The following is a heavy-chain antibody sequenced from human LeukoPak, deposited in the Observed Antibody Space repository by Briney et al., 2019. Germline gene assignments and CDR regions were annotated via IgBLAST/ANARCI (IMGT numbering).Heavy chain of an antibody. D-gene: IGHD2-2*01. CDR3: ASFSSIVVVPAAKAKGAVFDY. CDR2: ISGSGGST. J-gene: IGHJ4*02. Sequence: GGSLRLPCAASGFTFSSYAMSWVRQAPGKGLEWVSAISGSGGSTYYADSVKGRFTISRDNSKNTLYLQMNSLRAEDTAVYYCASFSSIVVVPAAKAKGAVFDYWGQGTLVTVSS. V-gene: IGHV3-23*01. CDR1: GFTFSSYA.